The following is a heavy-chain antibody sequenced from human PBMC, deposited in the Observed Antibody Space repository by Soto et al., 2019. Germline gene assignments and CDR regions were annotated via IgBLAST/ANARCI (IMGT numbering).Heavy chain of an antibody. CDR1: GFSLTTRGVG. D-gene: IGHD3-10*01. V-gene: IGHV2-5*02. CDR2: IYWDDDK. Sequence: QITLKESGPTLVKPTQTLTLTCTFSGFSLTTRGVGVGWIRQPPGKALECLALIYWDDDKRYSPSLQSRLSITRDTPKNRVVLTMTNVAPVDTPTYYCAHIPNFYKNAWFDPWGQGTRVSVSS. J-gene: IGHJ5*02. CDR3: AHIPNFYKNAWFDP.